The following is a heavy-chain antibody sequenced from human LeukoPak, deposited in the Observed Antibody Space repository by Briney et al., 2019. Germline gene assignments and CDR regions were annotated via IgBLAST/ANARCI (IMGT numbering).Heavy chain of an antibody. Sequence: GRSLRLSCAASGFTSSSYGMQWVRQGPHKRPERVAVICYDGSNKYYADSVKGRFTISRDNSKNTLYLQMNSLRAEDTAVYYCAKDRTVTTHDYYFDYWGQGTLVTVSS. V-gene: IGHV3-33*06. CDR2: ICYDGSNK. J-gene: IGHJ4*02. D-gene: IGHD4-17*01. CDR3: AKDRTVTTHDYYFDY. CDR1: GFTSSSYG.